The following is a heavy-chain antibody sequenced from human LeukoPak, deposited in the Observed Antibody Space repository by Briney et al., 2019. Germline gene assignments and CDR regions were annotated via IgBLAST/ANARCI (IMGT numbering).Heavy chain of an antibody. J-gene: IGHJ5*02. V-gene: IGHV4-59*01. CDR3: ARDRYGSGSYYRSAGWFDP. CDR2: IYYSGST. CDR1: GGSISSYY. D-gene: IGHD3-10*01. Sequence: PSETLSLTCTVSGGSISSYYWSWLRQPPGKGLEWIGYIYYSGSTNYNPSLKSRVTISVDTSKSQFSLKLSSVTAADTAVYYCARDRYGSGSYYRSAGWFDPWGQGTLVTVSS.